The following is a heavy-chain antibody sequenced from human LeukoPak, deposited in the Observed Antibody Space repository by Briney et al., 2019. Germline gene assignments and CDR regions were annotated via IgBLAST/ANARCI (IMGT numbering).Heavy chain of an antibody. CDR1: GGSFSGYY. J-gene: IGHJ2*01. Sequence: PSETLSLTCAVYGGSFSGYYWSWIRQPPGKGLEWIGEINHSGSTNYNPSLKSRVTISVDTSKNQFSLKLSPVTAADTAVYYCAGARMRYYYVAWYFDLWGRGTLVTVSS. CDR2: INHSGST. V-gene: IGHV4-34*01. D-gene: IGHD3-10*02. CDR3: AGARMRYYYVAWYFDL.